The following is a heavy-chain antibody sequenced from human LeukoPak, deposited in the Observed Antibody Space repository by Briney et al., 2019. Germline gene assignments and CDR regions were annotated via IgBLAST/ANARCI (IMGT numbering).Heavy chain of an antibody. V-gene: IGHV3-21*01. Sequence: GGSLRLSCAASGLSFSSFAMSWVRQGPARGLEWVSSISSSSSYIYYADSVKGRFTISRDNAKNSLYLQMNSLRAEDTAVYYCARLSAFPVVAFDIWGQGTMVTVSS. D-gene: IGHD2-15*01. CDR2: ISSSSSYI. CDR1: GLSFSSFA. J-gene: IGHJ3*02. CDR3: ARLSAFPVVAFDI.